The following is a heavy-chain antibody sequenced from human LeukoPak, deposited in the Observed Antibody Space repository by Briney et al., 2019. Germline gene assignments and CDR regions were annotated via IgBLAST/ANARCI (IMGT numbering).Heavy chain of an antibody. CDR1: GFTFSRYW. D-gene: IGHD2/OR15-2a*01. CDR2: LKQDGSEE. V-gene: IGHV3-7*03. CDR3: ARAEYCYYCGMDV. Sequence: PGGSLRLSCAASGFTFSRYWMSWVRQAPGKGLEWVANLKQDGSEEYYVDSVKGRFTISRDNAKNSLYLQMNSLRAEDTAVYYCARAEYCYYCGMDVWGQGTTVIVSS. J-gene: IGHJ6*02.